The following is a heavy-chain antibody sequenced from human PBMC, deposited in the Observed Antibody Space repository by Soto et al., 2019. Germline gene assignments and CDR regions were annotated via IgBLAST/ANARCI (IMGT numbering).Heavy chain of an antibody. V-gene: IGHV3-21*01. CDR3: AKWNGGFDY. CDR2: ISSSSSYK. D-gene: IGHD3-16*01. J-gene: IGHJ4*02. CDR1: GFTFSSYS. Sequence: PGGSLRLSCAASGFTFSSYSMNWVRQAPGKGLEWVSSISSSSSYKYYADSVKGRFTISRDNSKNTLYLQMNSLRAEDTAVYYCAKWNGGFDYWGQGTLVTVSS.